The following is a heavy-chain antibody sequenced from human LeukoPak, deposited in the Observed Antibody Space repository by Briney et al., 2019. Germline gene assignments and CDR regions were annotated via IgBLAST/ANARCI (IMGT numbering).Heavy chain of an antibody. Sequence: SETLSLTCTVSGGSISSSSYYWGWIRQPPGKGLEGIGSIYYSGSTYYNPSLKSRVTISVDTSKNQFSLKLSSVTAADTAVYYCAIYDFWSGYYRHFDYWGQGTLVTVSS. D-gene: IGHD3-3*01. V-gene: IGHV4-39*01. CDR3: AIYDFWSGYYRHFDY. J-gene: IGHJ4*02. CDR1: GGSISSSSYY. CDR2: IYYSGST.